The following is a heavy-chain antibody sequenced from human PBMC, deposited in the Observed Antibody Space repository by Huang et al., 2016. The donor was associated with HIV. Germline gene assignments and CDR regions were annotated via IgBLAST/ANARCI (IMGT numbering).Heavy chain of an antibody. CDR2: VKPRGGGS. J-gene: IGHJ5*01. V-gene: IGHV1-46*03. D-gene: IGHD6-13*01. Sequence: QVQLVQSGAAVKKPGASVTISCKASGFSILIYYIHWVRQAPGQGLEWRGIVKPRGGGSDDGQKFKGRGTRTRDTSTRTLNMELSSLRSEDTAVYYCAREGITPSGTEVSGFDFWGQGTPVSVSS. CDR1: GFSILIYY. CDR3: AREGITPSGTEVSGFDF.